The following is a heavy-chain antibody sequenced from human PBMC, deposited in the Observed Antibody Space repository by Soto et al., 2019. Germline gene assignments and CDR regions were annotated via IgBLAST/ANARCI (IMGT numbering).Heavy chain of an antibody. J-gene: IGHJ6*01. CDR2: SDRGDSDT. D-gene: IGHD3-9*01. CDR1: TDDV. CDR3: ARHNDILCGKSCYVGGTKV. Sequence: TDDVIRGVHPLPRKGLEWLGISDRGDSDTRYSPSFQGQVTISADKSISTAYLQWSSLKASDTAIYYCARHNDILCGKSCYVGGTKVWGPGTTVNVSS. V-gene: IGHV5-51*07.